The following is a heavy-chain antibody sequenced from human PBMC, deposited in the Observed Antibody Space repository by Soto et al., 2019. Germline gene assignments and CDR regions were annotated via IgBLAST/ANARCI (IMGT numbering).Heavy chain of an antibody. CDR1: GFIFSTYS. CDR2: ISNTGVST. V-gene: IGHV3-23*01. Sequence: GGSLRLSGAASGFIFSTYSINWVRQAPWKGLECVSAISNTGVSTFYAESVRGRFTISRDNSINTLYLQMTSLRTEDTAVYYCAHPRGYGVFDAVDICGQGTMVAVSS. CDR3: AHPRGYGVFDAVDI. D-gene: IGHD4-17*01. J-gene: IGHJ3*02.